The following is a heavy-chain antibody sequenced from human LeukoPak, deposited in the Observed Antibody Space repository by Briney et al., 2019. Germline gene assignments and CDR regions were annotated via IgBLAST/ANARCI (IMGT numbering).Heavy chain of an antibody. D-gene: IGHD2-15*01. Sequence: SETLSLTCAVYGGSFSGYYWSWIRQPPGKGLEWIGEINHSGSTNYNPSLKSRVTISVDTSKNQFSLKLSSVTAADTAVYYCARGIPCSGGSCYLDYWGQGTLVTVSP. CDR3: ARGIPCSGGSCYLDY. CDR2: INHSGST. CDR1: GGSFSGYY. J-gene: IGHJ4*02. V-gene: IGHV4-34*01.